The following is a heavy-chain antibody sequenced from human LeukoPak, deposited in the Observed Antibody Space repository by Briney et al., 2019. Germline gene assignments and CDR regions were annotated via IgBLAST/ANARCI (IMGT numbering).Heavy chain of an antibody. D-gene: IGHD3-22*01. CDR2: MYYSGST. Sequence: SETLSLTCAVYGGSFSGYYWSWIRQPPGKGLEWIGYMYYSGSTSYSPSLKSRVTISVDTSKNQFSLKLSSVAAADTAVYYCARDFYYDSSGYYDALDIWGQGTMVTVSS. V-gene: IGHV4-59*01. CDR1: GGSFSGYY. J-gene: IGHJ3*02. CDR3: ARDFYYDSSGYYDALDI.